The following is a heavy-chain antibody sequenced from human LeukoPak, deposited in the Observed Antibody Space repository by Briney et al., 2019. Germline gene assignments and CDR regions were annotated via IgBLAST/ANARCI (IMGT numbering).Heavy chain of an antibody. V-gene: IGHV3-23*01. J-gene: IGHJ4*02. CDR3: AKGGGLWFGELFDY. D-gene: IGHD3-10*01. CDR1: GFTFSSYA. Sequence: GGSLRLSCAASGFTFSSYAMSWVRQAPGKGLEWVSAISGSGGSTYYADSVKGRFTISRDNSKNTLYLQMNSLRAEETAVYYCAKGGGLWFGELFDYWGQGTLVTVSS. CDR2: ISGSGGST.